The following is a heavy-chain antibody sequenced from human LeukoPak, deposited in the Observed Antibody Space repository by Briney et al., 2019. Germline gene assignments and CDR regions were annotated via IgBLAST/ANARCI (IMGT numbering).Heavy chain of an antibody. Sequence: AGGSLRLSCAASGFTFSSYSMNWVRQAPGKGLEWVSSISSSSSYIYYADSVKGRFTISRDNAKNSLYLQMNSLRAEDTAVYYCASEIYYYDSKRGEFDYWGQGTLVTVSS. V-gene: IGHV3-21*01. CDR1: GFTFSSYS. J-gene: IGHJ4*02. CDR3: ASEIYYYDSKRGEFDY. CDR2: ISSSSSYI. D-gene: IGHD3-22*01.